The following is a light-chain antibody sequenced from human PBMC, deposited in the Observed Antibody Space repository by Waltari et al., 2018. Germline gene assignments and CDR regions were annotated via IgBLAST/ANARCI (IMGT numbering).Light chain of an antibody. CDR3: QQYNRWPPIT. V-gene: IGKV3-15*01. Sequence: VVLTQSPATLSVSPGESAIISCRASQSVSSNLAWYQQKPGQAPRLLIYDASTRASSIPARFRGSASGTEFTLTINSLQSEDSATYYCQQYNRWPPITFGQGTRLDIK. CDR2: DAS. J-gene: IGKJ5*01. CDR1: QSVSSN.